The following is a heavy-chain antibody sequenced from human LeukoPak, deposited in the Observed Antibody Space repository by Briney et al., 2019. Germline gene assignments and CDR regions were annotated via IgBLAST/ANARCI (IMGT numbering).Heavy chain of an antibody. V-gene: IGHV6-1*01. J-gene: IGHJ4*02. Sequence: SQTLSLTCAISGDSVSSNSVTWNWIRQSPSRGLEWLGRTYYKSKWYNDYALSVKGRITINADTSRNQFSLQLNSVSPEDTAVYYCAREDSSYRFDYWGQGTLVTASS. CDR2: TYYKSKWYN. D-gene: IGHD6-6*01. CDR3: AREDSSYRFDY. CDR1: GDSVSSNSVT.